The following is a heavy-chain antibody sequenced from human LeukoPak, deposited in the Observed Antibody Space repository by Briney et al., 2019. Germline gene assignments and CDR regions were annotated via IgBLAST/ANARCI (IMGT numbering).Heavy chain of an antibody. J-gene: IGHJ5*02. D-gene: IGHD6-19*01. CDR1: GFTFGTYA. Sequence: PGGSLRLSCAASGFTFGTYAMGWVRQAPGKGLEWISAISGSGGSTYYADSVKGRFTLSRDNSKNTLYLQMNSLRAEDTAVYYCAKIPFSSGWVQNWFDPWGQGTLVTVSS. CDR3: AKIPFSSGWVQNWFDP. V-gene: IGHV3-23*01. CDR2: ISGSGGST.